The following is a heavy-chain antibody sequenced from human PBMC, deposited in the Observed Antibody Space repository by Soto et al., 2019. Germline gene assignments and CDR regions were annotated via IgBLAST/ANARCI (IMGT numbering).Heavy chain of an antibody. J-gene: IGHJ4*02. CDR1: GFTFSSSA. CDR3: AKDKRAPIYGVISLLDY. Sequence: GSLRLSCSASGFTFSSSAMHWVRQAPGGGLEYVSAINNQGDSTYYADSVKGRFTISRDNSKNTLYLQMSSLRPEDTGVYYCAKDKRAPIYGVISLLDYWGQGTLVNVS. D-gene: IGHD3-3*01. V-gene: IGHV3-64D*06. CDR2: INNQGDST.